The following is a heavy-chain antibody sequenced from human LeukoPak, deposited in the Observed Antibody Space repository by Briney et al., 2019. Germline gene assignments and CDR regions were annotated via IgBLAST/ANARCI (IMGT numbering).Heavy chain of an antibody. J-gene: IGHJ4*02. CDR1: GGSISSYD. CDR3: ARPNSSGWYPFDY. Sequence: SETLSLTCTVSGGSISSYDWSWIRQPPGKGLEWIGSIYYSGSTYYNPSLKSRVTISVDTSKNQFSLKLSSVTAADTAVYYCARPNSSGWYPFDYWGQGTLVTVSS. V-gene: IGHV4-59*05. D-gene: IGHD6-19*01. CDR2: IYYSGST.